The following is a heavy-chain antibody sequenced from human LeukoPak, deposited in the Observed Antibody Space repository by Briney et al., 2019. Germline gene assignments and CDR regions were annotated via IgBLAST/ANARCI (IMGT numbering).Heavy chain of an antibody. D-gene: IGHD3-10*01. CDR3: ARVSGAYYYGMDV. V-gene: IGHV4-31*03. CDR2: IYYSGST. J-gene: IGHJ6*02. CDR1: GGSISSGGYY. Sequence: SQTLSLTCTVSGGSISSGGYYWSWIRHHPGKGLESLGYIYYSGSTYYNPPLKSRVTISVDTSKNQFSLKLSSVTAADTAVYYCARVSGAYYYGMDVWGQGTTVTVSS.